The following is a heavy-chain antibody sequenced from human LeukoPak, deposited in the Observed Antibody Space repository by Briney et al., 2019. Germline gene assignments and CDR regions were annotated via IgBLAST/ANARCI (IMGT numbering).Heavy chain of an antibody. CDR2: IYSGGST. D-gene: IGHD1-1*01. CDR3: ARGPAGYN. CDR1: GFTVSSNH. J-gene: IGHJ4*02. Sequence: GGSLRLSCAASGFTVSSNHMSWVRQAPGKGLEWVSVIYSGGSTDYAESVQGRFTISRDNLKNTLYLQMNSLRAEDTAVYYCARGPAGYNWGQGTLVTFSS. V-gene: IGHV3-53*01.